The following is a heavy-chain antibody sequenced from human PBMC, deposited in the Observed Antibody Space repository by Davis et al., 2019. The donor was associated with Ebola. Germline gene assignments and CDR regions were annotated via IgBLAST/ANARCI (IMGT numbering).Heavy chain of an antibody. J-gene: IGHJ5*02. CDR1: GYSFSTYW. CDR2: IYPGDSDT. D-gene: IGHD2-2*01. CDR3: ARQGYCNSTSCNNWFDP. Sequence: GGSLRLSCKGSGYSFSTYWIGWVRQMPGKGLEWMGIIYPGDSDTRYSPSFQGQVTISADKSIGTAYLQWSSLKASDTAVYYCARQGYCNSTSCNNWFDPWGQGTLVTVSS. V-gene: IGHV5-51*01.